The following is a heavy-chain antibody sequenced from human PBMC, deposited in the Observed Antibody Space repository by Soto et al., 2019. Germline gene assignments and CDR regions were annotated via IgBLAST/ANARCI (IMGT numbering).Heavy chain of an antibody. Sequence: GGSLRLSCAASGFTFSSYSMSWVRQAPGKGLEWVSAISGSGGSTYYADSVKGRFTISRDNSKNTLYLQMSSLRAEDTAVYYCSKTWLAPGDYYYGMDVWGQGTTVTVSS. CDR1: GFTFSSYS. J-gene: IGHJ6*02. CDR2: ISGSGGST. V-gene: IGHV3-23*01. CDR3: SKTWLAPGDYYYGMDV. D-gene: IGHD6-19*01.